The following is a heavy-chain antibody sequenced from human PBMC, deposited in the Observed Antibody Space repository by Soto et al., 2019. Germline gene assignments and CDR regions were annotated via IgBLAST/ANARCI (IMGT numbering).Heavy chain of an antibody. J-gene: IGHJ6*02. CDR2: ISGSGGST. D-gene: IGHD5-18*01. Sequence: GGSLRLSCAASGFTFSSYTMSWVSQDPGKGLEWFSVISGSGGSTYYADSVKGRFTISRDNSKNTLYLQMNSPRAEDTAVYYCANTAMVPYYYYGMDVWGQGTTVTVSS. CDR1: GFTFSSYT. CDR3: ANTAMVPYYYYGMDV. V-gene: IGHV3-23*01.